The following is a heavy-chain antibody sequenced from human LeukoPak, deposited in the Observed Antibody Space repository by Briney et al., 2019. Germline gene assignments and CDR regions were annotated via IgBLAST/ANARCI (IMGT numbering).Heavy chain of an antibody. V-gene: IGHV3-7*01. CDR2: IKQDGSPK. Sequence: GGSLRLSCAASGFTSSGYWMSWVRQAPGKGLEWVASIKQDGSPKKYVDPVKGRFTISGDNAENSVYLQMNSLRAEDTAVYYCAKLARGDGFDLWGQGTKVTVSS. CDR3: AKLARGDGFDL. J-gene: IGHJ3*01. CDR1: GFTSSGYW.